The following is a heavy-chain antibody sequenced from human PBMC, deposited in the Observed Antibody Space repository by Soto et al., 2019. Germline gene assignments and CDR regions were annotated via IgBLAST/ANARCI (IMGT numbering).Heavy chain of an antibody. V-gene: IGHV1-46*03. J-gene: IGHJ6*03. CDR2: INPSGGST. Sequence: ASVKVSCKASGYTFTSHYMHWVRQAPGQGLERMGIINPSGGSTSYAQKFQGRVTMTRDTSTSTVYMELSSLRSEDTVVYYCSRCPLYGDHAYYYYMAVWGKGITVTVSS. D-gene: IGHD4-17*01. CDR1: GYTFTSHY. CDR3: SRCPLYGDHAYYYYMAV.